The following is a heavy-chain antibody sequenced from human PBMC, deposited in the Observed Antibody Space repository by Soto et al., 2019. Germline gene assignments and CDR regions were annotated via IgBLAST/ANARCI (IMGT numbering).Heavy chain of an antibody. CDR2: ISGSGGST. CDR1: GFTFSSYA. Sequence: PGGSLRLSCAASGFTFSSYAMSWVRQAPGKGLEWVSAISGSGGSTYYADSVKGRFTISRDNSKNTLYLQMNSLRAEDTAVYYCRSLPFGVVKNYFDYWGQGTLVTVSS. V-gene: IGHV3-23*01. CDR3: RSLPFGVVKNYFDY. D-gene: IGHD3-3*01. J-gene: IGHJ4*02.